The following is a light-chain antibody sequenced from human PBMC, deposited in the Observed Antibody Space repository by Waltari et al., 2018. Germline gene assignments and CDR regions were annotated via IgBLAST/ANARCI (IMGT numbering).Light chain of an antibody. CDR2: DTA. V-gene: IGKV3-20*01. CDR1: QSVGRS. Sequence: TQSPGTLSLSPGERATLSCRASQSVGRSLAGYQQKPGQAPRLLIYDTAIRATGTPGRFSGSGSGTDFSLAISSLEPEDFAVYFCQHYVNLPVTFGQGTKVEI. J-gene: IGKJ1*01. CDR3: QHYVNLPVT.